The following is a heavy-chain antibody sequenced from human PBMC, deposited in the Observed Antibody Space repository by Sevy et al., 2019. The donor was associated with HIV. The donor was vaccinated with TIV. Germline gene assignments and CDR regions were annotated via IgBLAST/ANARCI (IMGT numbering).Heavy chain of an antibody. V-gene: IGHV4-4*07. CDR3: AREKYDSSGYKPANQRDAFDI. CDR1: GGSISSYY. D-gene: IGHD3-22*01. Sequence: SETLSLTCTVSGGSISSYYWSWIRQPAGKGLEWIGRIYTSGSTNYNPSLKSRVTMSVDTSKNQFSLKLSSVTAADTAVYYCAREKYDSSGYKPANQRDAFDIWGQGTMVTVSS. CDR2: IYTSGST. J-gene: IGHJ3*02.